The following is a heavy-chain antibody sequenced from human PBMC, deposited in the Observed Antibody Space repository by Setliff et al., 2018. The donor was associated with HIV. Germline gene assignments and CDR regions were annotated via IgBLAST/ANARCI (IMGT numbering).Heavy chain of an antibody. CDR3: ARDQSDWFY. D-gene: IGHD3-3*01. V-gene: IGHV4-59*11. J-gene: IGHJ4*02. CDR1: GGSIRSHY. Sequence: SETLSLTCTVSGGSIRSHYWSWIRQPPGKGLEWIGSFYHTGSTHYNPSLKSRVTISVDTSKSPFSLKLNSVTAADTAVYYCARDQSDWFYWGQGTLVTVSS. CDR2: FYHTGST.